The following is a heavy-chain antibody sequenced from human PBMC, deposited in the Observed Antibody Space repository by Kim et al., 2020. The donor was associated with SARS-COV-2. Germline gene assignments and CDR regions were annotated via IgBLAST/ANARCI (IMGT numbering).Heavy chain of an antibody. Sequence: GGSLRLSCSASGFTFSSYDMHWVRQAPGKGLEYVSAICSNGGSTYYADSVKGRFTISRDNSKNTLYLQMSSLRVEDTAVYYCVKIPVLLDIVVVLAARPWGQRTLVTVSS. J-gene: IGHJ4*02. CDR2: ICSNGGST. D-gene: IGHD2-15*01. CDR1: GFTFSSYD. CDR3: VKIPVLLDIVVVLAARP. V-gene: IGHV3-64D*09.